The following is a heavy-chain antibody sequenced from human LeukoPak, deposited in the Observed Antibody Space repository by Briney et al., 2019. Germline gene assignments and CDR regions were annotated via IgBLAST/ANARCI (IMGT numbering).Heavy chain of an antibody. CDR3: ARDRGYSYGPFDY. J-gene: IGHJ4*02. V-gene: IGHV3-21*01. CDR1: GFTFSTYS. D-gene: IGHD5-18*01. CDR2: ISSSSYI. Sequence: GGSLRLSCAASGFTFSTYSMNWVRQAPGKGLEWVSSISSSSYIYYADSVKGRFTISRDNAKNSLYLQMNSLRAEDTAVYYCARDRGYSYGPFDYWGQGTLVTVSS.